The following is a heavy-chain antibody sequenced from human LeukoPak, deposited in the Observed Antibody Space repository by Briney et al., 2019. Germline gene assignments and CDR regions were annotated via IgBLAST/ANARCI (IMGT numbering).Heavy chain of an antibody. V-gene: IGHV3-23*01. CDR2: ISGSGGST. J-gene: IGHJ4*02. Sequence: GGSLRLSCAASGFTLSSYATSWVRQAPGKGLEWVSGISGSGGSTYYADSVKGRFTISRDSSNNTMYLQMNSLRAEDTAVYYCAKDPFPLTTVVTLFDYWGQGTLVTVSS. D-gene: IGHD4-23*01. CDR3: AKDPFPLTTVVTLFDY. CDR1: GFTLSSYA.